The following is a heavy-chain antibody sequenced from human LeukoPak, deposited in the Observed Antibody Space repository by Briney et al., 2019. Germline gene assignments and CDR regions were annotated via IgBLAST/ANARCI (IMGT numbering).Heavy chain of an antibody. J-gene: IGHJ4*02. CDR3: ARDHRGSGNYTYYFDY. V-gene: IGHV3-21*01. CDR1: GFTFTSYS. D-gene: IGHD3-10*01. CDR2: ISSSSSYI. Sequence: PGGSLRLSCAASGFTFTSYSMNWVRQAPGKGLDWVSSISSSSSYIYYADSVKGRFTISRDNAKNSLYLQMNSLRAEDTAVYYCARDHRGSGNYTYYFDYWGLGALVNVSS.